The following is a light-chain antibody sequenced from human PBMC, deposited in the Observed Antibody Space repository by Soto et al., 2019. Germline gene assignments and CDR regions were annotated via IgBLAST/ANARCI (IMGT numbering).Light chain of an antibody. Sequence: EIVLTQSPDTLSLSPGEIVTLSCRASQSVISDYIAWYQQKPSHAPSLLIYGASIEPTGLPARFSGSGSGTDFTLTISRLEPEDFAVYYCQQYGGAPYTFGPGT. V-gene: IGKV3-20*01. CDR1: QSVISDY. J-gene: IGKJ2*01. CDR2: GAS. CDR3: QQYGGAPYT.